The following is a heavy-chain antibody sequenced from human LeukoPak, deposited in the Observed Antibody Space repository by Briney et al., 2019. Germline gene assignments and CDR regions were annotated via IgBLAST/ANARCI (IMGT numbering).Heavy chain of an antibody. CDR1: GFTFSSYA. Sequence: PGGSLRLSCAASGFTFSSYAMSWVRQAPGKGLEWVSAISGSGGSTYYADSVKGRFTISRDNSKNTLYLQMNSLRAEDTAVYYCAKSTVSSGWYYYYYGMDVWGQGTTVTVSS. D-gene: IGHD6-19*01. J-gene: IGHJ6*02. CDR3: AKSTVSSGWYYYYYGMDV. CDR2: ISGSGGST. V-gene: IGHV3-23*01.